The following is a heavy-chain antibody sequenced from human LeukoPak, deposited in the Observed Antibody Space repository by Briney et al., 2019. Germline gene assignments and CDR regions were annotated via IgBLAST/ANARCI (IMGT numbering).Heavy chain of an antibody. V-gene: IGHV4-4*07. D-gene: IGHD6-13*01. Sequence: KPSETLSLTCTVSGGSISSYYWSWIRQPAGKGLEWIGRIYTSGSTNYNPSLKSRVTMSVDTSKNQFSLKLSSVTAADTAVYHCARDGNIAAAGSARYYFDYWGQGTLVTVSS. CDR1: GGSISSYY. CDR3: ARDGNIAAAGSARYYFDY. J-gene: IGHJ4*02. CDR2: IYTSGST.